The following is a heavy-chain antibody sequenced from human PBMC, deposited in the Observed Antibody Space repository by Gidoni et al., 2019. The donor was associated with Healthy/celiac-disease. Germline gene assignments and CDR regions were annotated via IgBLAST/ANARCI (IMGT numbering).Heavy chain of an antibody. CDR3: AREHCGAHCAWFDP. CDR2: INHSGST. Sequence: QVQLQQWGAGLLKPSETLSLTCAVYGGSFSGYYWSWIRQPPGKGLEWIGEINHSGSTNYNPSLKSRVTISVDTSKNQFSLKLSSVTAADTAVYYCAREHCGAHCAWFDPWGQGTLVTVSS. V-gene: IGHV4-34*01. D-gene: IGHD2-21*01. CDR1: GGSFSGYY. J-gene: IGHJ5*02.